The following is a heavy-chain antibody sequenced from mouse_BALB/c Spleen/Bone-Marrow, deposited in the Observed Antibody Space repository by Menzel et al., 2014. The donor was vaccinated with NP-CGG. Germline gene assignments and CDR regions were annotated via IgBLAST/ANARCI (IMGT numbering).Heavy chain of an antibody. D-gene: IGHD3-3*01. V-gene: IGHV1-69*01. J-gene: IGHJ4*01. CDR2: IDTSDSYI. CDR1: GYTFTDKW. Sequence: QVHVKQSGAEFVMPGASVKMSCKASGYTFTDKWMHWVKQRPGQGLEWIGAIDTSDSYINYNQKFKGKASLTVDASSSTAYMHLSSLTSDDSAIYYCARGGHVFSLDYWGQRTSVIVSS. CDR3: ARGGHVFSLDY.